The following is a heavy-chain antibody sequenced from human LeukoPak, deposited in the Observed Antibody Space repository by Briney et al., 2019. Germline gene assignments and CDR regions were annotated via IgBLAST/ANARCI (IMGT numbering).Heavy chain of an antibody. D-gene: IGHD2-15*01. CDR1: GGSISSGDYY. J-gene: IGHJ4*02. Sequence: SQTLSLTCTVSGGSISSGDYYWSWIRQPPGKGLEWIGYIYYSGSTNYNPSLKSRVTISVDTSKNQFSLKLSSVTAADTAVYYCARGCSGGSCLAYYWGQGTLVTVSS. CDR2: IYYSGST. CDR3: ARGCSGGSCLAYY. V-gene: IGHV4-61*08.